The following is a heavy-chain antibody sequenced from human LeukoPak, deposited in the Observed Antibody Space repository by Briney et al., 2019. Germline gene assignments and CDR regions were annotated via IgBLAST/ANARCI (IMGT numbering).Heavy chain of an antibody. CDR1: GFTFSTYD. CDR2: IYSGGST. CDR3: APHDWFES. V-gene: IGHV3-66*01. J-gene: IGHJ5*01. Sequence: GGSLRLSCAASGFTFSTYDMNWVRQAPGKGLEWVSVIYSGGSTYYADSVKGRFTISRDNSKNMLYLQMNSLRVEDTAMYYCAPHDWFESWGQGTLVTVSS.